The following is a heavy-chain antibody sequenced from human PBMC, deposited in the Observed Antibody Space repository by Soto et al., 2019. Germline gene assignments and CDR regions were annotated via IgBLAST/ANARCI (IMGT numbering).Heavy chain of an antibody. Sequence: SETLSLTCAVYGGSFSGYYWSWIRQPPGKGLEWIGEINHSGSTNYNPSLKSRVTISVDTSKNQFSLKLSSVTAADTAVYYCARSGPNILTGYYFDYWGKGTLVTVAS. CDR3: ARSGPNILTGYYFDY. J-gene: IGHJ4*02. CDR2: INHSGST. D-gene: IGHD3-9*01. V-gene: IGHV4-34*01. CDR1: GGSFSGYY.